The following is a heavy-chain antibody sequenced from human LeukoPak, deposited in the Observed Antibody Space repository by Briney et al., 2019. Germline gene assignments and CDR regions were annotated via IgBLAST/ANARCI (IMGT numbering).Heavy chain of an antibody. CDR2: ISLTGLT. J-gene: IGHJ4*02. CDR3: SRENGAFSPFGY. CDR1: GGSFSGYY. D-gene: IGHD2-8*01. Sequence: KPSETLSLTCAVYGGSFSGYYWSWIRQPPGQGLEWIGEISLTGLTHYNPSLESRVTVSLGKSKNQLSLNLTSVTAADTAVYYCSRENGAFSPFGYWGQGILVTV. V-gene: IGHV4-34*01.